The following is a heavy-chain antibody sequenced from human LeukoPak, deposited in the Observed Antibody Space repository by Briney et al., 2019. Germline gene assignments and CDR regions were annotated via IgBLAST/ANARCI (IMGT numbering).Heavy chain of an antibody. CDR1: GFTFSSYS. J-gene: IGHJ3*02. CDR3: ARVHGDYSDAFDI. CDR2: IMSSSSYR. V-gene: IGHV3-21*01. D-gene: IGHD4-17*01. Sequence: GGSLRLSCAASGFTFSSYSMNWVRQAPGKGLEWVSSIMSSSSYRYYADSVKGRFTISRDNAKTSLYLQMNSLRAEDTAVYYCARVHGDYSDAFDIWGQGTMVTVSS.